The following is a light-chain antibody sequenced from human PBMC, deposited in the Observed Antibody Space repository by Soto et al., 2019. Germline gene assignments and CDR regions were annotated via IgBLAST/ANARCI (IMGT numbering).Light chain of an antibody. CDR3: QQYNSYS. CDR1: QSISNW. Sequence: DVKTTQSPSTLPGSPASTARTTFRASQSISNWLAWYQQKPGTAPKVLIYHASNLQSGVPSRFSGSGSGTEFTLTISSLEPDDFATYYCQQYNSYSFGKGTKVDIK. CDR2: HAS. J-gene: IGKJ1*01. V-gene: IGKV1-5*01.